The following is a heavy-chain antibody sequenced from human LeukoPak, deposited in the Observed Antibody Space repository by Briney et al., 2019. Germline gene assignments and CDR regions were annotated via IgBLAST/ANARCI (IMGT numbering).Heavy chain of an antibody. CDR1: GGSISSYY. Sequence: PSETLSLTCTVSGGSISSYYWSWIRQPAGKGLEWIGRIYTSGSTNYNPSLKSRVTMPVDTSKNQFSLKLSSVTAADTAVYYCARDDSGYSCGTFDYWGQGTLVTVSS. CDR3: ARDDSGYSCGTFDY. D-gene: IGHD5-18*01. J-gene: IGHJ4*02. V-gene: IGHV4-4*07. CDR2: IYTSGST.